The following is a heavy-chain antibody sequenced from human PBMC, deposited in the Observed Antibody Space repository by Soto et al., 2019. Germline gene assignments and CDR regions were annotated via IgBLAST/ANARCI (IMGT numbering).Heavy chain of an antibody. CDR3: TTEGYYYYGMDV. Sequence: GSLRLSCAASGFTFSNAWINWVRQAPGKGLEWVGRVKSKNDGGTTDFAAPVKGRFTISRDGSKNMLYLEMNSLKTEDTAVYYCTTEGYYYYGMDVWGQGTTVTVSS. V-gene: IGHV3-15*07. J-gene: IGHJ6*02. CDR1: GFTFSNAW. CDR2: VKSKNDGGTT.